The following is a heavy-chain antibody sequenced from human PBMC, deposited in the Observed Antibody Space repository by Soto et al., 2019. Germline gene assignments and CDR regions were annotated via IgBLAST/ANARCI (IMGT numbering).Heavy chain of an antibody. CDR3: ARDSPIGSTFSGYDAIDY. CDR2: SIPLLNIA. CDR1: GGPFSNDI. V-gene: IGHV1-69*08. Sequence: QVQLVQSGAEVKKPGSSVKVSCKASGGPFSNDIITWVRQAPGQGLEWMGRSIPLLNIANYAQKFQGRVTITADRSTGTAYMELNSLRSEDTAVYYCARDSPIGSTFSGYDAIDYWGQGTLVTVSS. J-gene: IGHJ4*02. D-gene: IGHD5-12*01.